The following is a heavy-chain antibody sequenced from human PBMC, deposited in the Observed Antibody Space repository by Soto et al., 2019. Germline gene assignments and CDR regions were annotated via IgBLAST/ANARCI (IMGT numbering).Heavy chain of an antibody. Sequence: SETLSLTCTVSGGSISSYYWSWIRQPPGKGLEWIGYIYYSGSTNYNPSLKSRVTISVDTSKNQFSLKLSSVTAADTAVYYCASILSDDYGDYVGDYWGQGTLVTVS. J-gene: IGHJ4*02. CDR1: GGSISSYY. V-gene: IGHV4-59*01. CDR2: IYYSGST. D-gene: IGHD4-17*01. CDR3: ASILSDDYGDYVGDY.